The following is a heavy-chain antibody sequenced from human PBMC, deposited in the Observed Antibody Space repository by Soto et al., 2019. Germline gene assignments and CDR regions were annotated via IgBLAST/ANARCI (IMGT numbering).Heavy chain of an antibody. CDR3: AKDKEESGSYYGYFDY. CDR1: GFTFDDYT. V-gene: IGHV3-43*01. Sequence: QTGGSLRLSCAASGFTFDDYTMHWVRQAPGKVLEWVSLISWDGGSTYYADSVKGRFTISRDNSKNSLYLQMNSLRTEDTALYYCAKDKEESGSYYGYFDYWGQG. J-gene: IGHJ4*02. D-gene: IGHD1-26*01. CDR2: ISWDGGST.